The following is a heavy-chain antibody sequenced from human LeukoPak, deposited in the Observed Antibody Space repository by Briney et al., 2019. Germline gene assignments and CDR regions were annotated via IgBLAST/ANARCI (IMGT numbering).Heavy chain of an antibody. Sequence: AGGSLRLSCAASGFTFSSYAMHWVRQAPGKGLEWVAVISYDGSNKYYADSVKGRFTISRDNSKNTLYLQMNSLRAEDTVVFYGARVPRFKARLPQDYWGREPWSPSPQ. V-gene: IGHV3-30-3*01. CDR1: GFTFSSYA. CDR3: ARVPRFKARLPQDY. J-gene: IGHJ4*02. D-gene: IGHD5-18*01. CDR2: ISYDGSNK.